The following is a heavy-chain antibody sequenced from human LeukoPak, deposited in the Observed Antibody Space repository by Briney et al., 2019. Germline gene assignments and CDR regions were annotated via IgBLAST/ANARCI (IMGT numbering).Heavy chain of an antibody. CDR3: ARASTYFDY. D-gene: IGHD4-11*01. Sequence: GGSLRLSCAASGFTFSSYAMHWVRQAPGKGLEWVAVISYDGSNKYYADSVKGRFTISRVNSKNTLYLQMNSLRAEDTAVYYCARASTYFDYWGQGTLVTVSS. J-gene: IGHJ4*02. CDR2: ISYDGSNK. CDR1: GFTFSSYA. V-gene: IGHV3-30*04.